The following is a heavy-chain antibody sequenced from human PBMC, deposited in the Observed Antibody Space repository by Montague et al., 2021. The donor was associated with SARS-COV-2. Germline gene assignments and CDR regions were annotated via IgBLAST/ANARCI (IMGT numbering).Heavy chain of an antibody. J-gene: IGHJ6*02. V-gene: IGHV4-4*07. Sequence: SETLSLTCTVSGGSISSYYWSWIRQPAGKGLEWIGRIYPSGSTKYNPSLKSRVTMSVDTSKNQFSLKLSSVTAADTAVYCCARDHMTILFMAYYYGMDVWGQGTTVTASS. CDR3: ARDHMTILFMAYYYGMDV. CDR1: GGSISSYY. D-gene: IGHD4/OR15-4a*01. CDR2: IYPSGST.